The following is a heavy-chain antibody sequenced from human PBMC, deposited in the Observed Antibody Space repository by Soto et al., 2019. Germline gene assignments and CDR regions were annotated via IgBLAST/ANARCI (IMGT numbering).Heavy chain of an antibody. D-gene: IGHD4-4*01. J-gene: IGHJ4*02. Sequence: PGGSLRLSCAASGFTFSSYAMHWVRQAPGKGLEWVAVISYDGSNKYYADSVKGRFTISRDNSKNTLYLQMNSLRAEDTAVYYCARDTYTNVTTIVRFDYWGQGTLVTVSS. CDR1: GFTFSSYA. CDR3: ARDTYTNVTTIVRFDY. CDR2: ISYDGSNK. V-gene: IGHV3-30-3*01.